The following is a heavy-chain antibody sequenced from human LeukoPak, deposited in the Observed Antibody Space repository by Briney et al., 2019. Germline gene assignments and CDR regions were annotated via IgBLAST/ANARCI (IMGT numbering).Heavy chain of an antibody. Sequence: SETLSLTCTVSGGSISNSYWSWVRQPPGKGLEWIGHIYSSGVTTYTPSLKSRVTMSVDTSKNQISLKLTSVTAADTAVYYCARHRSDGTYPLDYWGQGALVTVSS. CDR2: IYSSGVT. CDR1: GGSISNSY. V-gene: IGHV4-59*08. D-gene: IGHD1-26*01. J-gene: IGHJ4*02. CDR3: ARHRSDGTYPLDY.